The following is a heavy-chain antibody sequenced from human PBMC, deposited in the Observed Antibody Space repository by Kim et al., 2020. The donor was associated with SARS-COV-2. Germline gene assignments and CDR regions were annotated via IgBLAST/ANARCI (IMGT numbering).Heavy chain of an antibody. J-gene: IGHJ3*02. D-gene: IGHD6-19*01. V-gene: IGHV4-59*01. CDR2: IYYSGST. CDR1: VGSISSYY. Sequence: SETLSLTCTVSVGSISSYYWSWIRQPPGKGLEWIGYIYYSGSTNYNPSLKSRVTISVDTSKNQFSLKLSSVTAADTAVYYCARERAGRNDAFDIWGQGTMVTVSS. CDR3: ARERAGRNDAFDI.